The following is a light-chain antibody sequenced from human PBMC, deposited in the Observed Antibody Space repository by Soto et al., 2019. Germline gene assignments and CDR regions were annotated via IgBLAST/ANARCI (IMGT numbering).Light chain of an antibody. Sequence: QSALTQPASVSGSPGQSITISCTGTSSDVGGYNYVSWYQQHPGKAPKLMIYEVSNRPSGVSNRFSGSKSGNTASLTISGLQAEDEADYYCSSYTSSSTYRLGPGTKVTVL. CDR1: SSDVGGYNY. CDR2: EVS. J-gene: IGLJ1*01. V-gene: IGLV2-14*01. CDR3: SSYTSSSTYR.